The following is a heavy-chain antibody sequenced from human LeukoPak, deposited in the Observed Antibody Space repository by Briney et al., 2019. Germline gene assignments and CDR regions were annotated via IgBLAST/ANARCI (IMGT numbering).Heavy chain of an antibody. CDR1: GYTFTSYA. J-gene: IGHJ4*02. V-gene: IGHV7-4-1*02. CDR2: INTNTGKP. CDR3: ARAASLDY. Sequence: ASVRVSCKASGYTFTSYAMNWVRQAPGQGLEWMGWINTNTGKPTYAQGFTGRFVFSLDSSVSTAYLQINSLNAEGTAVYYCARAASLDYWGQGTLVTVSS. D-gene: IGHD2-2*01.